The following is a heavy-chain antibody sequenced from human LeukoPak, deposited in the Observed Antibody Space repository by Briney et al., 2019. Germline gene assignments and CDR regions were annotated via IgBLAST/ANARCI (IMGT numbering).Heavy chain of an antibody. Sequence: SQTLSLTCAVSGGSISSGGYSGRWIRQPPGKGLEWIGYIYHSGSTYYNPSLKSRVTISVDRSKNQFSLKLSSVTAADTAVYYCARGSDYYFDYWGQGTLVTVSS. V-gene: IGHV4-30-2*01. CDR1: GGSISSGGYS. D-gene: IGHD3-3*01. CDR2: IYHSGST. CDR3: ARGSDYYFDY. J-gene: IGHJ4*02.